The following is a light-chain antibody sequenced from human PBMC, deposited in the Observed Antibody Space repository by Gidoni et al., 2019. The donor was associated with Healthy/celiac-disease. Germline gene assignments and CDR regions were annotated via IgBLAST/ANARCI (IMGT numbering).Light chain of an antibody. CDR1: QSLLHSNGYNY. CDR3: MQALSEA. V-gene: IGKV2-28*01. J-gene: IGKJ3*01. CDR2: LGS. Sequence: DIVMTQSPLSLPVTPGEPASISCRSSQSLLHSNGYNYLDWYLQKPGQSPQLLIYLGSNRASGVPDRFSGSGSGTDFTLKISRVEAEDVGVYYCMQALSEAFGPGTKVDIK.